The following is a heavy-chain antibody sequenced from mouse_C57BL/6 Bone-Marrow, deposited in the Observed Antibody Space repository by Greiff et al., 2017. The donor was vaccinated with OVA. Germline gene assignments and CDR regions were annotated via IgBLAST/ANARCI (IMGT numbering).Heavy chain of an antibody. D-gene: IGHD2-10*02. J-gene: IGHJ1*03. CDR3: AREGGYDHYWYFDV. CDR2: SRNKANDYTT. Sequence: EVQVVESGGGLVQSGRSLRLSCATSGFTFSDFYMEWVRQAPGKGLEWIAASRNKANDYTTEYSASVKGRFIVSRDTSQSILYLQMNALRAEDTSMYYCAREGGYDHYWYFDVWGTGTTVTVSS. CDR1: GFTFSDFY. V-gene: IGHV7-1*01.